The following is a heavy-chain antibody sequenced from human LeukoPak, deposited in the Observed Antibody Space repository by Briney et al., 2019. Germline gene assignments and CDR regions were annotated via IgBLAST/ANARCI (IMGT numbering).Heavy chain of an antibody. V-gene: IGHV4-34*01. CDR1: GGSFSGYY. CDR3: ARGTAVAGSFDY. J-gene: IGHJ4*02. D-gene: IGHD6-19*01. CDR2: INHSGST. Sequence: PSETLSLTCAVYGGSFSGYYWSWIRQPAGKGLEWIGEINHSGSTNYNPSLKSRVTISVDTSKNQFSLKLSSVTAADTAVYYCARGTAVAGSFDYWGQGTLVTVSS.